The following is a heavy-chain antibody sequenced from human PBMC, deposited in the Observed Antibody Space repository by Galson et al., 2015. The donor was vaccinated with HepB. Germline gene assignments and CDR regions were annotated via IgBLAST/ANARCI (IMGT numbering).Heavy chain of an antibody. J-gene: IGHJ5*02. CDR3: ARGWQVAWFDP. CDR1: GGSVSSGSYY. D-gene: IGHD6-13*01. Sequence: ETLSLTCTVSGGSVSSGSYYWSWIRQPPGKGLEWIGYIYYSGSTNYNPSLKSRVTISVDTSKNQFSLKLSSVTAADTAVYYCARGWQVAWFDPWGQGTLVTVSS. V-gene: IGHV4-61*01. CDR2: IYYSGST.